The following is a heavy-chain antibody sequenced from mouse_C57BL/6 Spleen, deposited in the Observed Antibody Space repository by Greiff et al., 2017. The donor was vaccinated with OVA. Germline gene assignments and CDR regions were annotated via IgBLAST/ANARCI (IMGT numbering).Heavy chain of an antibody. CDR1: GYAFSSSW. CDR2: IYPGDGDT. Sequence: QVQLQQSGPELVKPGASVKISCKASGYAFSSSWMNWVKQRPGKGLEWIGRIYPGDGDTNYNGKFKGKATLTADKSSSTAYMQLSSLTSEDSAVYFYAATVVATRYFDYWGQGTTLTVSS. J-gene: IGHJ2*01. CDR3: AATVVATRYFDY. D-gene: IGHD1-1*01. V-gene: IGHV1-82*01.